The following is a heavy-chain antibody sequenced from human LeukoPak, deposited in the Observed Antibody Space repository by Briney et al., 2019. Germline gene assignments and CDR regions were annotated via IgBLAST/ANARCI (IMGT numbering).Heavy chain of an antibody. V-gene: IGHV3-74*01. CDR2: INSDGSST. J-gene: IGHJ4*02. Sequence: GGSLRLSCAASGFTFSSYWMHWVRQAPGQGLVWVSRINSDGSSTTYADSVKGRSTISRDNAKNTLYLQMDSLRAEDTAMYYCVSFPSGIWSYWGQGTLVAVSS. CDR3: VSFPSGIWSY. CDR1: GFTFSSYW. D-gene: IGHD3-10*01.